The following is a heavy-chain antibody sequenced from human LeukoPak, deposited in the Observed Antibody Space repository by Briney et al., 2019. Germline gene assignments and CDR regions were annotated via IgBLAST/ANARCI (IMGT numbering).Heavy chain of an antibody. D-gene: IGHD6-13*01. CDR3: ARGEGEIAAALFDY. CDR2: IIPIFGTA. V-gene: IGHV1-69*01. CDR1: GGTFSSYA. Sequence: SVKLSCTSSGGTFSSYAISWVRQSPGQGLEWMGGIIPIFGTANYAQKFQGRVTITADESTSTAYMELSSLRSEDTAVYYCARGEGEIAAALFDYWGQGTLVTVSS. J-gene: IGHJ4*02.